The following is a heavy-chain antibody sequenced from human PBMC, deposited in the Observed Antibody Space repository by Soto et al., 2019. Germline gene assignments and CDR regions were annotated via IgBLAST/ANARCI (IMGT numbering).Heavy chain of an antibody. CDR2: ATPYKADT. D-gene: IGHD5-12*01. J-gene: IGHJ3*02. CDR1: GYTLTNSG. CDR3: ATDGPSNSGNLYAFDI. V-gene: IGHV1-18*04. Sequence: QAQLVQSGAEVKKSGASVRVSCKVSGYTLTNSGVTWVRQAPGQGLEWRGRATPYKADTNSAQNLQGRVTMATDTSTNTAYLELRSLRSDDTAVYFCATDGPSNSGNLYAFDIWGQGTMVTVSA.